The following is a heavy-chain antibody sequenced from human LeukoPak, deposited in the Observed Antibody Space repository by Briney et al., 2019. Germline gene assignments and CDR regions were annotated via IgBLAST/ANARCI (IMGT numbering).Heavy chain of an antibody. J-gene: IGHJ4*02. Sequence: PSQTLSLTCTVSGVSISSGDYYWSWIRQPPGKVLEWIGYVYHSGSTYYSPPLRNRFTLSVDTSKNQFSLKLSSVTAADTAVYYCARAHGSPSVRLFDSWGQGTLVTVSS. D-gene: IGHD3-10*01. V-gene: IGHV4-30-4*01. CDR2: VYHSGST. CDR3: ARAHGSPSVRLFDS. CDR1: GVSISSGDYY.